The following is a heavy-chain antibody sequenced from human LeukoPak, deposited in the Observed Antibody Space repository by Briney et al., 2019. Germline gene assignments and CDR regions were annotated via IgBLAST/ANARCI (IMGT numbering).Heavy chain of an antibody. V-gene: IGHV3-20*04. CDR2: IVRNGGGT. CDR3: VRGFRGGPFDY. CDR1: GFTFDDYD. D-gene: IGHD3-10*01. J-gene: IGHJ4*02. Sequence: PGGSLRLSCVASGFTFDDYDVIGVPQVPGRALEGVSGIVRNGGGTGYADSVKGRFTNSRDNAENSLYLQMNSLRADDTALYYCVRGFRGGPFDYWGQGTLVTVSS.